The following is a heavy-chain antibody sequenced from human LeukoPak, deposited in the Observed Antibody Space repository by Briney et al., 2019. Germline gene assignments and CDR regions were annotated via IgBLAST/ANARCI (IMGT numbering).Heavy chain of an antibody. CDR2: IYYSGST. V-gene: IGHV4-59*01. CDR1: GGSISSYY. Sequence: PAETLSLTCTVSGGSISSYYWSWIRQPPGKGLEWIGYIYYSGSTNYNPSLKSRVTISVDTSKNQFSLKLSSVTAADTAVYYCARIYGDYFDYWGQGTLVTVSS. D-gene: IGHD4-17*01. J-gene: IGHJ4*02. CDR3: ARIYGDYFDY.